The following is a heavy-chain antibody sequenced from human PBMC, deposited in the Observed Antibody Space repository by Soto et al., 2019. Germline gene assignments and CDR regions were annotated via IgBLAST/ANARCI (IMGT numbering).Heavy chain of an antibody. CDR1: GYTFTSYG. V-gene: IGHV1-18*01. Sequence: QVQLVQSGAEVKKPGASVKVSCKASGYTFTSYGISWVRQAPGQGREWMGWISDYNGNTNYAQKFQGRVTMTTDTSTSTAYMELKSLRSDDTAVYYCARRGLYNDFWSGYLDLWGRGTILTVSS. CDR2: ISDYNGNT. J-gene: IGHJ2*01. CDR3: ARRGLYNDFWSGYLDL. D-gene: IGHD3-3*01.